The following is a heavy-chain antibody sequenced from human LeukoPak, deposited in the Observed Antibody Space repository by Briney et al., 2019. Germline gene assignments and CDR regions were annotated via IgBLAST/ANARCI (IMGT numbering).Heavy chain of an antibody. Sequence: ASVKVSCKASGYTFTSYGISWVRQAPGQGLEWMGWISAYNGNTNYAQKFQGRVTMTSDMSTSTVYMELSSLRSEDTAVYYCARSSGYYSSLFYMHVWGKGTTVTVSS. CDR2: ISAYNGNT. V-gene: IGHV1-18*01. CDR1: GYTFTSYG. D-gene: IGHD3-22*01. J-gene: IGHJ6*03. CDR3: ARSSGYYSSLFYMHV.